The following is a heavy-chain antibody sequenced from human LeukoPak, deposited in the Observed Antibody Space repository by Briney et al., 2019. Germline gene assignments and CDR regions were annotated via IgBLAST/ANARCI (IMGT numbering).Heavy chain of an antibody. J-gene: IGHJ4*02. CDR2: VIPILGIA. CDR1: GGTFSSYA. Sequence: GASVKVSCKASGGTFSSYAISWVRQAPGQGLEWMGRVIPILGIANYAQKFQGRVTITADKSTSTAYMELSSLRSEDTAVYYCAMATNKTLFDYWGQGTLVTVSS. CDR3: AMATNKTLFDY. D-gene: IGHD5-24*01. V-gene: IGHV1-69*04.